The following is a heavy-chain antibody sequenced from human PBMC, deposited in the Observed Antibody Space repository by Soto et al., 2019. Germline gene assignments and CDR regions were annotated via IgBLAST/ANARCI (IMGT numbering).Heavy chain of an antibody. J-gene: IGHJ6*02. D-gene: IGHD3-9*01. CDR3: ARDQLPGYGYYYYGMDV. V-gene: IGHV4-31*03. CDR2: IYYSGST. CDR1: GGSISSGGYY. Sequence: SETLSLTCTVSGGSISSGGYYWSWIRQHPGKGLEWIGYIYYSGSTYYNPSLKSRVTISVDTSKNQFSLKLSSVTAADTAVYYCARDQLPGYGYYYYGMDVWGQGTTVTVSS.